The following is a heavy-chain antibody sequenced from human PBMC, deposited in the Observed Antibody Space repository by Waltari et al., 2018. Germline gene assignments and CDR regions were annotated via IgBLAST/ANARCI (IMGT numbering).Heavy chain of an antibody. V-gene: IGHV1-46*01. Sequence: QVQLVQSGAEVKKPGASVKVSCQASGDTFTTYHLHWVRQAPGQGLEGMGTMHPSADTTSYAQKFQGRVTMTRDTSTSKVYMELSSLTSEDTAVYYCARGGGLSSGWGKWFDPWGQGTLVTVSS. J-gene: IGHJ5*02. D-gene: IGHD6-19*01. CDR2: MHPSADTT. CDR1: GDTFTTYH. CDR3: ARGGGLSSGWGKWFDP.